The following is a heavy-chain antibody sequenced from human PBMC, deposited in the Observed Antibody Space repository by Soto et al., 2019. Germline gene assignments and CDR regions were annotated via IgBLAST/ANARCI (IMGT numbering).Heavy chain of an antibody. J-gene: IGHJ5*02. CDR1: VGPISSGGYY. Sequence: SETLSLTCTVSVGPISSGGYYWSWIRQHPGKGLEWIGYIYYSGSTYYNPSLKSRVTISVDTSKNQFSLKLSSVTAADTAVYYCARAGKYYDILTGYYLAKYNWFDPWGQGTLVTVSS. CDR3: ARAGKYYDILTGYYLAKYNWFDP. D-gene: IGHD3-9*01. CDR2: IYYSGST. V-gene: IGHV4-31*03.